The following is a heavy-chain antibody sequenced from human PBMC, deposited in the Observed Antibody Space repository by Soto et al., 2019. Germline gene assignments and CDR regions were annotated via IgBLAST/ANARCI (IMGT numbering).Heavy chain of an antibody. CDR3: AGGGDVVVPAANFEAFDI. CDR2: IYYSGST. J-gene: IGHJ3*02. Sequence: SETLSLTCTVSGGSISSSSYYWGWIRQPPGKGLEWIGSIYYSGSTYYNPSLKSRVTISVDTSKNQFSLKLSSVTAADTAVYYCAGGGDVVVPAANFEAFDIWGQGTMVTVSS. V-gene: IGHV4-39*01. D-gene: IGHD2-2*01. CDR1: GGSISSSSYY.